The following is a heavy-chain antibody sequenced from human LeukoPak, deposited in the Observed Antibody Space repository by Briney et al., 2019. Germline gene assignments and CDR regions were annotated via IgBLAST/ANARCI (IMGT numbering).Heavy chain of an antibody. J-gene: IGHJ5*02. Sequence: PSETLSLTCTVSGGSMSSYYWSWIRQPPGKGLEWIGYIHYSGSTNYNPSLKSRVTISVDTSKTQLSLKLSSVTAADRAVYYCARGAAVADPVGQGTMVAVSS. CDR1: GGSMSSYY. D-gene: IGHD6-19*01. CDR2: IHYSGST. V-gene: IGHV4-59*01. CDR3: ARGAAVADP.